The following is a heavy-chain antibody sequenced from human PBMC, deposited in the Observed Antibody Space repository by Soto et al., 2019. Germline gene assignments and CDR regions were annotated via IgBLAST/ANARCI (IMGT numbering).Heavy chain of an antibody. D-gene: IGHD2-2*01. Sequence: ASVKVSCKTSGYRFSSSDINWVRQASGQGLEWVGWMSPNSGNTGFGQKFQGRVTMTKDTARGTAYLALTSLTSEDTAVYYCVSDFAVPGEKWGQGXLVTVPS. CDR3: VSDFAVPGEK. CDR2: MSPNSGNT. J-gene: IGHJ4*02. CDR1: GYRFSSSD. V-gene: IGHV1-8*01.